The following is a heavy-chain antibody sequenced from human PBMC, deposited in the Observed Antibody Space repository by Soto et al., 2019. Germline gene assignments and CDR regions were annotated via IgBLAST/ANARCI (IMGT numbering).Heavy chain of an antibody. CDR1: GFSFSSYA. Sequence: PGGSLRLSCAASGFSFSSYAMSWVRQAPGKGLEWVSAISGSGGSTYYADSVKGRFTISRDNSKNTLYLQMNSLRAEDTAVYYFAKDTYCSSTSCPEYYFDYWGQGTLVTVSS. CDR3: AKDTYCSSTSCPEYYFDY. V-gene: IGHV3-23*01. D-gene: IGHD2-2*01. J-gene: IGHJ4*02. CDR2: ISGSGGST.